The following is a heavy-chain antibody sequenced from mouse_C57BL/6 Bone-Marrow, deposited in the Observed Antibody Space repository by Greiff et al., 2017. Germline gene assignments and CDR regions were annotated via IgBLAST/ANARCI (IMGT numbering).Heavy chain of an antibody. Sequence: EVKLVESGGGLVQPGESLKLSCESNEYEFPSHDMSWVRKTPEKRLELVAAINSDGGSTYYPDTMERRFIISRDNTKKTLYLQMSSLRSEDTALYYCERRSYDYDGYYAMDYWGQGTSVTVSS. D-gene: IGHD2-4*01. CDR3: ERRSYDYDGYYAMDY. V-gene: IGHV5-2*01. CDR2: INSDGGST. CDR1: EYEFPSHD. J-gene: IGHJ4*01.